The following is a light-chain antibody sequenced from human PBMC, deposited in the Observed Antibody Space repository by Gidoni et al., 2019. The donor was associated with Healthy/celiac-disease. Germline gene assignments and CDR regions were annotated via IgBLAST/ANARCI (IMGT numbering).Light chain of an antibody. CDR1: QSVSSY. CDR2: DAS. J-gene: IGKJ4*01. Sequence: EIVLTQSPATLSLSPGERATLSCRASQSVSSYLAWYQQKPGQAPRLLIYDASNMATGIPARFSGSASGTDFTLTISSLEPEDFAVYYCQQRSNWLTFGGGTKVEIK. V-gene: IGKV3-11*01. CDR3: QQRSNWLT.